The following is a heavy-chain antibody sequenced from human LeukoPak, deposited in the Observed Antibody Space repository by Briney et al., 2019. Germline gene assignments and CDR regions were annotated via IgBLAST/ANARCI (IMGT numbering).Heavy chain of an antibody. J-gene: IGHJ3*02. V-gene: IGHV3-23*01. CDR3: AKRRTHIVVVPAAIGAFDI. D-gene: IGHD2-2*01. CDR2: ISGSGGSI. Sequence: PGGSLRLSCAASGFTFSSYAMSWLRQAPGKGLEWVSSISGSGGSIYYADSVKGRFTISRDNSKNTLYLQKNRLRAEDTAVYYCAKRRTHIVVVPAAIGAFDIWGQGTMVTVSS. CDR1: GFTFSSYA.